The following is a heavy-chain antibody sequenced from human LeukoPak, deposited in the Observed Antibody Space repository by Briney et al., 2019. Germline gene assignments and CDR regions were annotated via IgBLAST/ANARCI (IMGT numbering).Heavy chain of an antibody. Sequence: PLSLPCAVHDASFSGYYCSWFRQPPRKGLRWFGEIDHRGSTNYNQSLQSRVTISVDTSKNQFSLKVSSVSAADTAVYYCARGNRPYGEHEAFDIWGHGTTVTVSP. CDR2: IDHRGST. V-gene: IGHV4-34*01. CDR3: ARGNRPYGEHEAFDI. J-gene: IGHJ3*02. D-gene: IGHD3-10*01. CDR1: DASFSGYY.